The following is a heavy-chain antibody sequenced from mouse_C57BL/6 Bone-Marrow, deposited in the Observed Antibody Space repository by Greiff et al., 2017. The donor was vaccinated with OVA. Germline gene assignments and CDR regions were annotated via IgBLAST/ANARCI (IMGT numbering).Heavy chain of an antibody. CDR3: ARWDDYDAAY. Sequence: EVKLMESGGGLVKPGGSLKLSCAASGFTFSSYAMSWVRQTPEKRLEWVATISDGGSYTYYPDNVKGRFTISRDNAKNNLYLQMSHLKSEDTAMYYCARWDDYDAAYWGQGTLVTVSA. J-gene: IGHJ3*01. V-gene: IGHV5-4*03. CDR1: GFTFSSYA. CDR2: ISDGGSYT. D-gene: IGHD2-4*01.